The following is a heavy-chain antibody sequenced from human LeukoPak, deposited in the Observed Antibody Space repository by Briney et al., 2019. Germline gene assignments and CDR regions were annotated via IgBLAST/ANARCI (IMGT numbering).Heavy chain of an antibody. D-gene: IGHD3-22*01. CDR1: GFTFSTYS. J-gene: IGHJ4*02. CDR2: ISTDSSTI. Sequence: PGGSLRLSCAASGFTFSTYSMNWVRQAPGKGLEWVSYISTDSSTIYYADSVKGRFTISRDNAKNSLYLQMNSLRAEDTAVYYCARDPGYYDSSGYFDYWGREPWSPSPQ. CDR3: ARDPGYYDSSGYFDY. V-gene: IGHV3-48*01.